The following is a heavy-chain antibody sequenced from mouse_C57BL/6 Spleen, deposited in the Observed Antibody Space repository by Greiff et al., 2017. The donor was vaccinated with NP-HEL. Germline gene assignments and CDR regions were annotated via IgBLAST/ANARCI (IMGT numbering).Heavy chain of an antibody. CDR1: GYTFTSYW. V-gene: IGHV1-59*01. J-gene: IGHJ2*01. CDR2: IDPSDSYT. CDR3: ARSEGYYFDY. Sequence: QVQLQQPGAELVRPGTSVKLSCKASGYTFTSYWMHWVKQRPGQGLEWIGVIDPSDSYTNYNQKFKGKATLTVDTSSSTAYMQLSSLTSEDSAVYYCARSEGYYFDYWGQGTTLTVSS.